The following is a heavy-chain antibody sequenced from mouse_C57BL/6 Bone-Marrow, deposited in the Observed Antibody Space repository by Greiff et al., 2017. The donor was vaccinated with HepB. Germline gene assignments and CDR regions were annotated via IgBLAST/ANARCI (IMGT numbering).Heavy chain of an antibody. CDR3: TRHYYDYDWFAY. D-gene: IGHD2-4*01. V-gene: IGHV1-15*01. J-gene: IGHJ3*01. Sequence: VQLQQSGAELVRPGASVTLSCKASGYTFTDYEMHWVKQTPVHGLEWIGAIDPETGGTAYNQKFKGKAILTADKSSSTAYMELRSLTSEDSAVYYCTRHYYDYDWFAYWGQGTLVTVSA. CDR1: GYTFTDYE. CDR2: IDPETGGT.